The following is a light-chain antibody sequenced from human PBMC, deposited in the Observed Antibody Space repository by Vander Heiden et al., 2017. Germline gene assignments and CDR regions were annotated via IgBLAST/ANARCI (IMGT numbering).Light chain of an antibody. CDR1: QSISSW. J-gene: IGKJ4*01. V-gene: IGKV1-5*03. CDR3: QQYKRYSLT. Sequence: DIQMTQPPSTLSASVGDRVTITCRASQSISSWLAWYQQKPGKAPKLLIYKASSLESGVPSRFSGSGSGTELTLTISSLQPDDFATDYCQQYKRYSLTFGGGTKVXIK. CDR2: KAS.